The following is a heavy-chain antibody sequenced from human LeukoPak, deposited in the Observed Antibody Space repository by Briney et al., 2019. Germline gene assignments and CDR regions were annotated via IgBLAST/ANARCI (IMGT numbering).Heavy chain of an antibody. CDR2: ISGRSDNT. D-gene: IGHD3-9*01. V-gene: IGHV3-23*01. Sequence: GGSLRLSCAASGFIFSNYAMYWVRQAPGKGLEWVSAISGRSDNTYYADSVKGRFTLSRDSSKNTLYLQMNSLRADDTAVYYCAKWGDYDVLTGYYISDFWGQGTLVTVSS. CDR3: AKWGDYDVLTGYYISDF. CDR1: GFIFSNYA. J-gene: IGHJ4*02.